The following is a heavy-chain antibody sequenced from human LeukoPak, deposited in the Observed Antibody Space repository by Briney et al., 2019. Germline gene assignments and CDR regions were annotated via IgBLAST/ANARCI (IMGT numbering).Heavy chain of an antibody. J-gene: IGHJ4*02. CDR2: ISVSGGST. CDR1: GFTFSNFA. V-gene: IGHV3-23*01. D-gene: IGHD6-19*01. Sequence: PGGSLRLSCAASGFTFSNFAMSWVRQAPGKGLEWVSTISVSGGSTFYADSVKGRFPISRDNSKNTLFLQMNSLRAEDTAIYYCAKAGSSGWSSSWGDYWGQGSLVTVSS. CDR3: AKAGSSGWSSSWGDY.